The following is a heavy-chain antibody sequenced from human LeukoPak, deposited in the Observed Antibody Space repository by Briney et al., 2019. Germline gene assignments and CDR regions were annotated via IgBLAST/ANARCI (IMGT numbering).Heavy chain of an antibody. CDR1: GYTFTSYY. CDR2: INPSGGST. J-gene: IGHJ5*02. Sequence: ASVKVSCKASGYTFTSYYMHWVRQAPGQGLEWMGIINPSGGSTSYAQKFQGRVTMTRDTSTSTVYMELCSLRSEDTAVYYCAGARGYCSSTSCRSRGWFDPWGQGTLVTVSS. CDR3: AGARGYCSSTSCRSRGWFDP. D-gene: IGHD2-2*01. V-gene: IGHV1-46*01.